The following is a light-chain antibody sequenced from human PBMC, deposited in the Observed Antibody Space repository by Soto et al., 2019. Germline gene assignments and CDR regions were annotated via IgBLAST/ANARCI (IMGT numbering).Light chain of an antibody. J-gene: IGKJ4*01. CDR3: QQYNGYPLT. CDR2: KAS. Sequence: DIQMTQSPSTLSASVGDRVTITCRASQSISSWLAWYQQKPGKAPNLLISKASSLESRVPSRFSGSGSGTDFTLTISRLQPDDFGTYYCQQYNGYPLTFGGGTKIEIK. V-gene: IGKV1-5*03. CDR1: QSISSW.